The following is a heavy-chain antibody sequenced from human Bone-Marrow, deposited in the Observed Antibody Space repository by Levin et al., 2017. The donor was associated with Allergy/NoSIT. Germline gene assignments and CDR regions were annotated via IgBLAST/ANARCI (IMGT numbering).Heavy chain of an antibody. D-gene: IGHD4-17*01. V-gene: IGHV4-39*07. Sequence: PSETLSLTCTVSGGSISSSSYYWGWIRQPPGKGLEWIGSIYYSGSTYYNPSLKSRVTISVDTSKNQFSLKLSSVTAADTAVYYCARDGQYGDYGVDYWGQGTLVTVSS. CDR3: ARDGQYGDYGVDY. J-gene: IGHJ4*02. CDR2: IYYSGST. CDR1: GGSISSSSYY.